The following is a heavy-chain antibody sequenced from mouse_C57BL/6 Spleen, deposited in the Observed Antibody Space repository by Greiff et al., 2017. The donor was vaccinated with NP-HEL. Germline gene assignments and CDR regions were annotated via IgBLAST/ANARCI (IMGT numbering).Heavy chain of an antibody. CDR1: GYTFTSYV. CDR3: ARTRAYYSTEFLAY. CDR2: IYPYNDGT. J-gene: IGHJ3*01. V-gene: IGHV1-14*01. Sequence: EVQLQQPGPELVKPGASVKMSCKASGYTFTSYVMHWVKQKPGQGLEWIGYIYPYNDGTKYNEKFKGKATLTSDKSSSTAYMELSSLTSEDSAVYYCARTRAYYSTEFLAYWGQGTLVTVSA. D-gene: IGHD2-5*01.